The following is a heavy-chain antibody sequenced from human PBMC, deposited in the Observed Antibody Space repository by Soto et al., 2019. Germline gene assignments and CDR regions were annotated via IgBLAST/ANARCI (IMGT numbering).Heavy chain of an antibody. Sequence: GGSLRLSCAASGFTFSSYSMNWVRQAPGKGLEWVSYISSSSSTIYYADSVKGRFTISRDNAKNSLYLQMNSLRAEDTAVYYCARAQLPSGCDYWGQGTLVTVSS. CDR2: ISSSSSTI. J-gene: IGHJ4*02. D-gene: IGHD2-2*01. CDR3: ARAQLPSGCDY. CDR1: GFTFSSYS. V-gene: IGHV3-48*01.